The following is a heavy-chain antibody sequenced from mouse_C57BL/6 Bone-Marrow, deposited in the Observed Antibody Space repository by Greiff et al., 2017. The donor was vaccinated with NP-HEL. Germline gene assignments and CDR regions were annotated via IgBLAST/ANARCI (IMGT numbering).Heavy chain of an antibody. CDR2: IDPSDSYT. CDR3: ARFGSSPYYAMDY. Sequence: QVQLQQPGAELVRPGTSVKLSCKASGYTFTSYWMHWVKQRPGQGLEWIGVIDPSDSYTNYNQKFKGKATLTVDTSSSTAYMQLSSLTSEDSAVYYCARFGSSPYYAMDYWGQGTSVTVSS. D-gene: IGHD1-1*01. V-gene: IGHV1-59*01. CDR1: GYTFTSYW. J-gene: IGHJ4*01.